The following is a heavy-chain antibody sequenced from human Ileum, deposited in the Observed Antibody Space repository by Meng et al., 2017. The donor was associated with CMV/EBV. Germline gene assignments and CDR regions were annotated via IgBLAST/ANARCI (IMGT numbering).Heavy chain of an antibody. J-gene: IGHJ5*02. CDR2: IYYRGTT. CDR1: DGSISSSSYD. V-gene: IGHV4-39*07. Sequence: PQLQGAGPGLVKPSETLSLTCTVSDGSISSSSYDWGWIRQPPGKRLEWIGSIYYRGTTYYNPSLKSRVTMSIDTSTNQFSLNLRSVTAADTAVYYCVRDKDNNYLLDWFDPWGQGTLVTVSS. D-gene: IGHD4-11*01. CDR3: VRDKDNNYLLDWFDP.